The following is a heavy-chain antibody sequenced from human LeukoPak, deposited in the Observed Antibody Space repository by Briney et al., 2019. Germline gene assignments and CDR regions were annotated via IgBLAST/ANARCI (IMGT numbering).Heavy chain of an antibody. V-gene: IGHV4-59*10. Sequence: SETLSLTCAVYGGSFSSYYWSWIRQPAGKGLEWIGRIYTSGSANYNPSLKSRVTMSVDTSKNQFSLKLSSVTAADTAVYYCARVGYSSGWYGTPYYYYYMDVWGKGTTVTISS. D-gene: IGHD6-19*01. CDR2: IYTSGSA. CDR1: GGSFSSYY. J-gene: IGHJ6*03. CDR3: ARVGYSSGWYGTPYYYYYMDV.